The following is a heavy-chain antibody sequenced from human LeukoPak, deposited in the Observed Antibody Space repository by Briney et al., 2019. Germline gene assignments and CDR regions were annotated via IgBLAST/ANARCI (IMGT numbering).Heavy chain of an antibody. D-gene: IGHD2-2*01. CDR3: ARGYCSSTSCYDAFDI. CDR1: GGSFSGYY. Sequence: SETLSLTCAVYGGSFSGYYWSWIRQPPGKGLEWIGEINHSGSTNYNPSLKSRVTISVDTSKNQFSLKLSSVTAADTAVYYCARGYCSSTSCYDAFDIWGQGTMVTV. V-gene: IGHV4-34*01. J-gene: IGHJ3*02. CDR2: INHSGST.